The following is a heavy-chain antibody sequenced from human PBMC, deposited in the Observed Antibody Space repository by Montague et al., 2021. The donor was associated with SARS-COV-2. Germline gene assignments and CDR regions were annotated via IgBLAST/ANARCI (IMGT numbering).Heavy chain of an antibody. Sequence: SETLSLTCTVSGGSISRYYWSWIRQPPGKGLEWIGYIYYSWSTNYNPSLKSRVTISVYTSKTQFSLKLSSVTAADTAVYYCARALVPEEWLFGGDYYYYMDVWGKGTTVTVSS. CDR3: ARALVPEEWLFGGDYYYYMDV. CDR2: IYYSWST. J-gene: IGHJ6*03. CDR1: GGSISRYY. V-gene: IGHV4-59*01. D-gene: IGHD3-3*01.